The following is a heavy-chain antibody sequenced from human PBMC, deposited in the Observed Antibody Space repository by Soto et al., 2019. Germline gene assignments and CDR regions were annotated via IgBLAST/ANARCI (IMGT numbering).Heavy chain of an antibody. Sequence: QLQLQESGPGLVKPSETLSLTCTVSGGSISSSSYYWGWIRQPPGKGLEWIGSIYYSGGTYYNPSLKSRVTISVDTSKNQFSLKLSSVTAADTAVYYCARHKGIAAAGTLGWFDPWGQGTLVTVSS. J-gene: IGHJ5*02. CDR1: GGSISSSSYY. CDR3: ARHKGIAAAGTLGWFDP. CDR2: IYYSGGT. V-gene: IGHV4-39*01. D-gene: IGHD6-13*01.